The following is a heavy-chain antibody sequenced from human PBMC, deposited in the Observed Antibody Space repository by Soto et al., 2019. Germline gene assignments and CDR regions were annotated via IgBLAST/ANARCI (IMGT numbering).Heavy chain of an antibody. CDR2: ISSSSFTI. V-gene: IGHV3-48*02. CDR1: GFTFRSYT. D-gene: IGHD5-12*01. J-gene: IGHJ4*01. CDR3: AGGGTIAVTTIGDY. Sequence: DVQLVESGGGLVQPGGSLRLSCAASGFTFRSYTMNWVRQAPGKGLDWLSYISSSSFTIYYTDSVKGRISISRDNDKNPLYLLMKSLRDDDKAMYYCAGGGTIAVTTIGDYWGQGTLVIVSS.